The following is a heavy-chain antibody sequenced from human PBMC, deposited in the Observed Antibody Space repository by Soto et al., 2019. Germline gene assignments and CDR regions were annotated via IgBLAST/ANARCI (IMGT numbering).Heavy chain of an antibody. V-gene: IGHV1-46*01. Sequence: QVQMVQSGAEVKKPGASVKVSCKASGYTFIDYYIHWVRQAPGQGLEWMGIINPSGYTSTLSQRFPGRLTMTSDTSTSTVYMELGSLTSEDTAIYYCARDLHGAFTTMAHWGQGTLVTVSS. D-gene: IGHD1-1*01. CDR1: GYTFIDYY. CDR3: ARDLHGAFTTMAH. J-gene: IGHJ4*02. CDR2: INPSGYTS.